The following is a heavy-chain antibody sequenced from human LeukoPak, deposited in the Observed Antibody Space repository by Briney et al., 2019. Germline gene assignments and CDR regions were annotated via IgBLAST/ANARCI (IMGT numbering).Heavy chain of an antibody. CDR3: AKDSLDILTGYYFDY. D-gene: IGHD3-9*01. V-gene: IGHV3-30*18. J-gene: IGHJ4*02. Sequence: PGGSLRLSCAASGFPFSSYAMSWVRQAPGKGLEWVAVISYDGSNKYYADSVKGRFTISRDNSKNTLYLQMNSLRAEDTAVYYCAKDSLDILTGYYFDYWGQGTLVTVSS. CDR1: GFPFSSYA. CDR2: ISYDGSNK.